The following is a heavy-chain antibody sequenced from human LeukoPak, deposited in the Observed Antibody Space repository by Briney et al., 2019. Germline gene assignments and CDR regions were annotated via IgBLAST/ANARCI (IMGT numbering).Heavy chain of an antibody. CDR3: AKIVVPAAYYFYGMDV. CDR1: GFTFSSYA. CDR2: ISGNGVKT. J-gene: IGHJ6*02. Sequence: GGSLRLSCAASGFTFSSYAMSWVRQTPGKGLEWVSGISGNGVKTFYADSVKGRFTISRDNSKKTVDLQMNSLRVEDTAIFYCAKIVVPAAYYFYGMDVWGQGTTVTVSS. V-gene: IGHV3-23*01. D-gene: IGHD2-2*01.